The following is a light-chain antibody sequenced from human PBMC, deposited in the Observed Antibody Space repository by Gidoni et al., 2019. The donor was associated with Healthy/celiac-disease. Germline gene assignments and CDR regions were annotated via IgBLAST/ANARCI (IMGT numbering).Light chain of an antibody. CDR2: DAS. Sequence: IVFTQSPATLSLSPGERATLSCRASQSVSSYLAWYQQKPGQAPRLLIYDASNRATGIPARFSGSGSGTDFTLTISSLEPEDFAVYYCQQRSNWPRVTFGPGTKVDIK. V-gene: IGKV3-11*01. J-gene: IGKJ3*01. CDR3: QQRSNWPRVT. CDR1: QSVSSY.